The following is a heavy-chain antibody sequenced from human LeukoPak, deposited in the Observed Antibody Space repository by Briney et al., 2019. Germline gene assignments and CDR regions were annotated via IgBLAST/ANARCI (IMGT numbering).Heavy chain of an antibody. CDR3: ARDYYYGSGSYYNVPWAGFDP. V-gene: IGHV4-34*01. D-gene: IGHD3-10*01. J-gene: IGHJ5*02. CDR1: GGSFSGYY. Sequence: PSESLSLTCAVYGGSFSGYYWSWIRQLPGKGLGWIGEINHSGSTNYNPSLKSRVTISVGTSKNQFSLKLSSVTAADTAVYYCARDYYYGSGSYYNVPWAGFDPWGQGTLVTVSS. CDR2: INHSGST.